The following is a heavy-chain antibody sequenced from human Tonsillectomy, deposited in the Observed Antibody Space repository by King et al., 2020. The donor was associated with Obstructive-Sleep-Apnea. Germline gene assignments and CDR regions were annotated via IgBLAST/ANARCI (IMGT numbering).Heavy chain of an antibody. CDR1: GDSISSYY. J-gene: IGHJ6*02. CDR2: IYYSGST. V-gene: IGHV4-59*08. CDR3: ARNTEHYYYYGMDV. Sequence: QLQESGPGLVKPSETLSLTCTVSGDSISSYYWSWIRQPPGQGLEWIGYIYYSGSTKYNPSLKSRVTISVDTSKNQFSLKLSSVTAAETAVYYCARNTEHYYYYGMDVWGQGTTVTVSS. D-gene: IGHD1-26*01.